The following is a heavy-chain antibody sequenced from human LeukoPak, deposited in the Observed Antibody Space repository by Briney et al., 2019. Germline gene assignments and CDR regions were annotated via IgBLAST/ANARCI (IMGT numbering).Heavy chain of an antibody. D-gene: IGHD6-19*01. V-gene: IGHV3-23*01. CDR2: VSASGAGT. CDR1: GFTFDSHA. CDR3: ANNGGVAVAGSFDN. Sequence: GGSLRLSCAASGFTFDSHAMTWVRQAPGKELEWVSTVSASGAGTYFADSVKGRFTISRDNSKNTLYLQMNYLRAEDTAVYYCANNGGVAVAGSFDNWGQGTLVTVSS. J-gene: IGHJ4*02.